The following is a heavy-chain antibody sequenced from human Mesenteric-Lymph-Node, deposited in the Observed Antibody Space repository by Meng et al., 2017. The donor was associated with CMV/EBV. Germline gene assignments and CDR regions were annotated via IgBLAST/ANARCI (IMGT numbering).Heavy chain of an antibody. V-gene: IGHV3-48*04. CDR1: GFTFSSYA. CDR2: ITSSSGTI. CDR3: ARGYSWSSGWFDP. J-gene: IGHJ5*02. D-gene: IGHD1-26*01. Sequence: GGSLRLSCAASGFTFSSYAMHWVRQAPGKGLEWVSYITSSSGTIYYAESVKGRFTITRDNTQNSLYLQVNSLRAEDTAVYYCARGYSWSSGWFDPWGQGTLVTVSS.